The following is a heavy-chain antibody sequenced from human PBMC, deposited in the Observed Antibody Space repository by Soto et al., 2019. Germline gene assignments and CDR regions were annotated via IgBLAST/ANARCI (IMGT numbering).Heavy chain of an antibody. CDR1: GGSISSGDYY. CDR2: IYYSGST. J-gene: IGHJ5*02. CDR3: AREGWLEPYISP. Sequence: PSETLSLTCTVSGGSISSGDYYWSWIRQPPGKGLEWIGYIYYSGSTYYNPSLKSRVTISVDTSKNQFSLKLSSVTAADTAVYYCAREGWLEPYISPWGQGTLVTVSS. D-gene: IGHD1-1*01. V-gene: IGHV4-30-4*01.